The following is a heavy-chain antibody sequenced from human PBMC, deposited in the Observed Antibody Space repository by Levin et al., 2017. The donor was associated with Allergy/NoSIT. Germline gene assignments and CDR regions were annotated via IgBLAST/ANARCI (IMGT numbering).Heavy chain of an antibody. D-gene: IGHD6-13*01. CDR2: IYPGDSDT. V-gene: IGHV5-51*01. CDR3: ASSYSSSWRDPNDAFDI. Sequence: GESLKISCKGSGYSFTSYWIGWVRQMPGKGLEWMGIIYPGDSDTRYSPSFQGQVTISADKSISTAYLQWSSLKASDTAMYYCASSYSSSWRDPNDAFDIWGQGTMVTVSS. J-gene: IGHJ3*02. CDR1: GYSFTSYW.